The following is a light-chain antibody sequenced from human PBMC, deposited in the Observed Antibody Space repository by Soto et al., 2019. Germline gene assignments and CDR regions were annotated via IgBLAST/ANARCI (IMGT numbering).Light chain of an antibody. CDR2: GAS. CDR3: QQCGNSPWT. Sequence: EIVLTQSPGTLSLSPGERATLSCRASQSVSNNYLAWYQQKPGQAPRLLIYGASSRATGIPDRFSGSGSGTDFTLTISRLEHEDLEVYYCQQCGNSPWTLGQGTKVDIK. J-gene: IGKJ1*01. CDR1: QSVSNNY. V-gene: IGKV3-20*01.